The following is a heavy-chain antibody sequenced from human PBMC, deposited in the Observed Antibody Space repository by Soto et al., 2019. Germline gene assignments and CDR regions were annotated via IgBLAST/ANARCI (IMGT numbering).Heavy chain of an antibody. J-gene: IGHJ3*02. Sequence: QVQLVESGGGVVQPGGSLRLSCAASGLTFSCCGMHWVRQAPGKGLEWVAVIWSNGRNTYYGDSVKGRFTFSRDNSKNKLYLQMNSLRGEDTAVYYCVRERAPFDAFDIWGQGTMVTVSS. V-gene: IGHV3-33*01. CDR3: VRERAPFDAFDI. CDR2: IWSNGRNT. CDR1: GLTFSCCG.